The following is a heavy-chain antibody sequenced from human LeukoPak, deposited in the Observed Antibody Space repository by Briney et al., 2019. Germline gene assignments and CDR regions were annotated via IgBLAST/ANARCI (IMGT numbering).Heavy chain of an antibody. D-gene: IGHD4-23*01. CDR1: GGSISSYY. J-gene: IGHJ4*02. CDR3: ASQMGYGGKGGIDY. Sequence: SETLSLTCTVSGGSISSYYWSWIRQPPGKGLEWIGYIYTSGSTNYNPSLKSRVTISVDTSKNQFSLKLSSVTAADTAVYYCASQMGYGGKGGIDYWGQGTLVTVSS. CDR2: IYTSGST. V-gene: IGHV4-4*09.